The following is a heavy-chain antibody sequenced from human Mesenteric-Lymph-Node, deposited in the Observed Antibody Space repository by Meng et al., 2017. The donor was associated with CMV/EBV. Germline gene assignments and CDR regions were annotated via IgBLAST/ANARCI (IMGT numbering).Heavy chain of an antibody. D-gene: IGHD3-10*01. CDR2: ISSSSSYT. CDR3: AGDPIYNILLWFGELDY. Sequence: FTFSSYSMNWVRQAPGKGLEWVSSISSSSSYTYYADSVKGRFTISRDNAKNSLYLQMNSLRAEDTAVYYCAGDPIYNILLWFGELDYWGQGTLVTVSS. CDR1: FTFSSYS. V-gene: IGHV3-21*01. J-gene: IGHJ4*02.